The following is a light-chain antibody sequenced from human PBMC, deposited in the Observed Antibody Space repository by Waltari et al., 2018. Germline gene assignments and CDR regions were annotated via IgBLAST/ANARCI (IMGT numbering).Light chain of an antibody. CDR2: DAS. J-gene: IGKJ5*01. CDR3: QQYDNWPLT. CDR1: QRIKNN. Sequence: TVMTQSPATLSVYPGERATLSCRASQRIKNNLAWYQQKGGQAPRLLLFDASTRATGISARFSGSGYGTELTLTISSLQSEDFAVYYCQQYDNWPLTFGQGTRLDIK. V-gene: IGKV3-15*01.